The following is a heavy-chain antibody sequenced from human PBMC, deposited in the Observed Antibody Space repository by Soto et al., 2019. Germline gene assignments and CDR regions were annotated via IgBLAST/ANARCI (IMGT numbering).Heavy chain of an antibody. CDR2: INPNSGGT. Sequence: ASVKVSCKASGYTFSGFYMHWVRQAPGQGLEWMGWINPNSGGTKSAEKFQGRVTMTRDTSISTAYMELSRLTSDDTAVYYCASAAVTGTAGLDFWGQGTQVTVS. V-gene: IGHV1-2*02. D-gene: IGHD6-19*01. J-gene: IGHJ4*02. CDR3: ASAAVTGTAGLDF. CDR1: GYTFSGFY.